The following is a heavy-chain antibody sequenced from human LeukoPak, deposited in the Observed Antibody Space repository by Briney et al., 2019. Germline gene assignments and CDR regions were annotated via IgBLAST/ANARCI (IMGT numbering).Heavy chain of an antibody. V-gene: IGHV4-59*01. Sequence: PSETLSLTCTVSGGSISTYYWGWVRLPPGKGLEWIGYIYNSGSTKYNPSLKSRVTVSVDTSKNQLSLKLSSVTAADTAVYYCARARPDTAMAVDYWGQGTLVTVSS. J-gene: IGHJ4*02. CDR2: IYNSGST. D-gene: IGHD5-18*01. CDR3: ARARPDTAMAVDY. CDR1: GGSISTYY.